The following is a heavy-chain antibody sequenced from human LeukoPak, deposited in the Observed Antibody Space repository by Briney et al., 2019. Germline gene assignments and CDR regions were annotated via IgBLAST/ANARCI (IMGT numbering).Heavy chain of an antibody. J-gene: IGHJ6*02. CDR1: GGTLSSYT. D-gene: IGHD2-2*02. CDR3: ARDPGCSSTSCSTDYYYYYGMDV. V-gene: IGHV1-69*04. Sequence: SVKVSCKASGGTLSSYTISWVRQAPGQGLEWMGRIIPILGIANYAQKFQGRVTITADKSTSTAYMELSSLRSEDTAVYYCARDPGCSSTSCSTDYYYYYGMDVWGQGTTVTVSS. CDR2: IIPILGIA.